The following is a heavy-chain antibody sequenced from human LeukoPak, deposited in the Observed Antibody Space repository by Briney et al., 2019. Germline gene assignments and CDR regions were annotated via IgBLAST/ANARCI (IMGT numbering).Heavy chain of an antibody. CDR1: GGSISSYY. D-gene: IGHD2-15*01. CDR3: AREGFKVVGALQQSADY. Sequence: SETLSLTCTVSGGSISSYYWSWIRQPAGKGLEWIGRIYTSGSTNYNPSLKSRVTISVDTSKNQFSLKLSSVLAADTAVYYCAREGFKVVGALQQSADYWGQGTLVTVSS. J-gene: IGHJ4*02. V-gene: IGHV4-4*07. CDR2: IYTSGST.